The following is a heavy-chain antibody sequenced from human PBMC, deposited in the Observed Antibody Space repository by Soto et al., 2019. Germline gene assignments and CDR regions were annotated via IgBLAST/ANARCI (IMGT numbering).Heavy chain of an antibody. CDR3: ARDFAYFDS. D-gene: IGHD3-3*01. J-gene: IGHJ4*02. CDR1: GGSFKSGSYS. CDR2: VYHTGRT. Sequence: SETLSLTCTVSGGSFKSGSYSWSWIRQPPGKGLEWIGYVYHTGRTSYNPSLKSRVSISMDTSKNQFSLNLDSVTAADTAVYFCARDFAYFDSWGRGTLVTVSS. V-gene: IGHV4-61*01.